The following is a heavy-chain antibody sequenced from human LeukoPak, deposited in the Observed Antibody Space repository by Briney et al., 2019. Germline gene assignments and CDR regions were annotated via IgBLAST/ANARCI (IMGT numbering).Heavy chain of an antibody. CDR1: GFIFSDYY. CDR2: ISGSGSTI. D-gene: IGHD3-22*01. J-gene: IGHJ4*02. CDR3: ASEALRNYYESSGYGFDY. Sequence: GGSLRLSCAASGFIFSDYYMSWIRQAPGKGLEWVSYISGSGSTINYADSVKGRFTISRDNAKNSLYLQMSSLRAEDTAVYYCASEALRNYYESSGYGFDYWGQGTLVTVSS. V-gene: IGHV3-11*01.